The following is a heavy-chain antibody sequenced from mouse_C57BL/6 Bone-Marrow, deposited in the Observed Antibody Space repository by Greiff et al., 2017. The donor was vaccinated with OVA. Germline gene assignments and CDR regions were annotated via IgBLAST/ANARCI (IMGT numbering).Heavy chain of an antibody. CDR2: IYPYNGVS. CDR3: ARMGDWDEGYYAMDY. J-gene: IGHJ4*01. V-gene: IGHV1-31*01. CDR1: GYSFTGYY. Sequence: VQLQQSGPELVKPGASVKISCKASGYSFTGYYMHWVKQSHGNILDWIGYIYPYNGVSSYNQKFKGKATLTVDKSSSTAYMELRSLTSEDSAVYYCARMGDWDEGYYAMDYWGQGTSVTVSS. D-gene: IGHD4-1*01.